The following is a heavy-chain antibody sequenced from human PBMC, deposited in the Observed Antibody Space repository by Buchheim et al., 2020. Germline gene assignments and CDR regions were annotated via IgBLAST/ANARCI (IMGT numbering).Heavy chain of an antibody. CDR2: IRSKAYGGTT. Sequence: EVQLVESGGGLVQPGRSLRLSCTASGFTFGDYAMSWVRQAPGKGLEWVGSIRSKAYGGTTEYAASVKGRFTISRDDSKSIAYLQMNSLKTEDTAVYYCTREGTGITIFGVATSFDYWGQGTL. D-gene: IGHD3-3*01. V-gene: IGHV3-49*04. CDR3: TREGTGITIFGVATSFDY. CDR1: GFTFGDYA. J-gene: IGHJ4*02.